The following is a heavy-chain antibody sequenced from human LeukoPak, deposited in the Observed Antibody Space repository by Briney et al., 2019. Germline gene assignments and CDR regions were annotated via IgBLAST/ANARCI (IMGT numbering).Heavy chain of an antibody. CDR1: GYTFTSYY. Sequence: ASVKVSCKASGYTFTSYYMHWVRQAPGQGLEWMGGIIPIFGTANYAQKFQGRVTITTDESTSTAYMELSSLRSEDTAVYYCARDWRGLEAFDIWGQGTMVTVSS. CDR3: ARDWRGLEAFDI. D-gene: IGHD3-3*01. CDR2: IIPIFGTA. V-gene: IGHV1-69*05. J-gene: IGHJ3*02.